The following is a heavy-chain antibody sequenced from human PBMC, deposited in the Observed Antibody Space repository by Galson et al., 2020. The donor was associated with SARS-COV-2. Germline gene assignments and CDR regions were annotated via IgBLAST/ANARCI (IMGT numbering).Heavy chain of an antibody. CDR1: DYSISIGYY. CDR3: ARTMRQYYYDTTTYSSKDYYYGMDV. J-gene: IGHJ6*02. CDR2: IYHSGST. Sequence: SETLSLTCTVSDYSISIGYYWGWIRQPPGTGLEWIGTIYHSGSTYYNPSLKSRVTISVDTSKNQFSLKLYSVTAADTAVYYCARTMRQYYYDTTTYSSKDYYYGMDVWGQGTTVTVSS. V-gene: IGHV4-38-2*02. D-gene: IGHD3-22*01.